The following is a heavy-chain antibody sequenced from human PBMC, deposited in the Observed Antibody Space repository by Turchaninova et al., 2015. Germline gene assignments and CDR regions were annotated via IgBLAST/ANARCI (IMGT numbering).Heavy chain of an antibody. CDR1: DFSFTSTYD. Sequence: QVQLQESGPGLVKPSETLSLTCAVTDFSFTSTYDWGWIRQSPGKGLEWIGTVYDSGSTYSNPSLNRGVTISLDTSKKHFSLKLSSVTAADTAIYYCARLRRRYFDYWGQGALVTVSS. CDR3: ARLRRRYFDY. V-gene: IGHV4-38-2*01. CDR2: VYDSGST. J-gene: IGHJ4*02.